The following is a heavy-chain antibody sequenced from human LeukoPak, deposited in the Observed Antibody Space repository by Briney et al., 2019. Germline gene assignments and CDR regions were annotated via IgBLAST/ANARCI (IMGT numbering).Heavy chain of an antibody. CDR3: AKGGGYSYGGGSDY. CDR2: ISSSSTYM. V-gene: IGHV3-21*04. Sequence: GGSLRLSCAASGFTFSSYSMEWVRQAPGKGPEWVSSISSSSTYMNYADSVKGRFTISRDNSKNTLYLQMNSLRAEDTAVYYCAKGGGYSYGGGSDYWGQGTLVTVSS. J-gene: IGHJ4*02. D-gene: IGHD5-18*01. CDR1: GFTFSSYS.